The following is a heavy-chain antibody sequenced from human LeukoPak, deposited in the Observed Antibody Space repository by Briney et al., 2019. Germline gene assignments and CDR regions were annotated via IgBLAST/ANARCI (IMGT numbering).Heavy chain of an antibody. CDR2: IYHSGST. V-gene: IGHV4-38-2*02. CDR1: GYSISNNYY. J-gene: IGHJ4*02. CDR3: ARWTSGYFDY. Sequence: SETLSLTCTVSGYSISNNYYWGWIRQPPGKGLEWIGSIYHSGSTYYNPSLKSRVTISVDTSKNQFSLKLSSVTAADTAVYYCARWTSGYFDYWGQGTLSPSPQ. D-gene: IGHD3-10*01.